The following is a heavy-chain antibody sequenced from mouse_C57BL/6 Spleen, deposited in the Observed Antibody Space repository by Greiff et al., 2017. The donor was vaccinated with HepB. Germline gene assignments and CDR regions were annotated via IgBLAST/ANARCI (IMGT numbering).Heavy chain of an antibody. J-gene: IGHJ2*01. V-gene: IGHV5-17*01. CDR3: ATLYDYDGDY. D-gene: IGHD2-4*01. Sequence: EVQRVESGGGLVKPGGSLKLSCAASGFTFSDYGMHWVRQAPEKGLEWVAYISSGSSTIYYADTVKGRFTISRDNAKNTLFLQMTSLRSEDTAMYYCATLYDYDGDYWGQGTTLTVSS. CDR1: GFTFSDYG. CDR2: ISSGSSTI.